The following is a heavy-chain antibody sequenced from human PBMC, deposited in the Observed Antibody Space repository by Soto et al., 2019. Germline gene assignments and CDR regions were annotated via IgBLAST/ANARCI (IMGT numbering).Heavy chain of an antibody. CDR1: GGSISSSSYY. CDR3: ARLAFLGLSTVTNALL. CDR2: IYYSGST. V-gene: IGHV4-39*01. D-gene: IGHD4-17*01. Sequence: SETLSLTCTVSGGSISSSSYYWGWIRQPPGKGLEWIGSIYYSGSTYYNPSLKSRVTISVDTSKNQFSLKLSSVTAADTAVYYCARLAFLGLSTVTNALLWGQGTLVTVSS. J-gene: IGHJ4*02.